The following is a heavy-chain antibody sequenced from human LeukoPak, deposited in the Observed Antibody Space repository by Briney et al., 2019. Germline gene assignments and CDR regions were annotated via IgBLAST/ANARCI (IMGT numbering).Heavy chain of an antibody. V-gene: IGHV4-61*02. J-gene: IGHJ5*02. CDR3: ARAGITGTTRFDP. D-gene: IGHD1-7*01. Sequence: SQTLSLTCTVPGGSISSGSYYWSWIRQPAGKGLEWIGRIYTSGSTNYNPSLKSRVTISVDTSKNQFSLKLSSVTAADTAVYYCARAGITGTTRFDPWGQGTLVTVSS. CDR2: IYTSGST. CDR1: GGSISSGSYY.